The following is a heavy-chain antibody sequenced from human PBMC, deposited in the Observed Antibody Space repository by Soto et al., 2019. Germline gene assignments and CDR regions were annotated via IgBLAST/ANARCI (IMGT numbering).Heavy chain of an antibody. V-gene: IGHV5-51*01. CDR2: IYPGDSDT. Sequence: TRYWMVRMRQMHGKGLEWMGIIYPGDSDTRYSPSFQGQVTISADKSISTAYLQWSSLKASDTAMYYCATHLYDFWSGSSPTGAFDIWGQGTMVTVSS. CDR3: ATHLYDFWSGSSPTGAFDI. J-gene: IGHJ3*02. CDR1: TRYW. D-gene: IGHD3-3*01.